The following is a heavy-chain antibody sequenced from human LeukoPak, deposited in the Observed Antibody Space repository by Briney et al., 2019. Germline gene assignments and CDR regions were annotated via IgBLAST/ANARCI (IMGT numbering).Heavy chain of an antibody. CDR3: ARDLGPYSGSYFLYYYYGMDV. Sequence: GGSLRLSCAASEFTFSSYAMSWVRQAPGKGLEWVSAISGSGVSTYYADSVKGRSTISRDNSKNTLYLQMNSLRAEDTAVYYCARDLGPYSGSYFLYYYYGMDVWGQGTTVTVSS. CDR2: ISGSGVST. D-gene: IGHD1-26*01. V-gene: IGHV3-23*01. J-gene: IGHJ6*02. CDR1: EFTFSSYA.